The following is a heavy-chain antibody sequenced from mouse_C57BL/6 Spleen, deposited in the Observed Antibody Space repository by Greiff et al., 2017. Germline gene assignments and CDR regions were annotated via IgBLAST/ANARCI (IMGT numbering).Heavy chain of an antibody. V-gene: IGHV1-55*01. Sequence: VQLQQPGAELVKPGASVKMSCKASGYTFTSYWITWVKQRPGQGLEWIGDIYPGSGSTNYNEKFKSKATLTVDTSSITAYMQLSILTSEDSAVYYVARYYYGSSWFDYWSQGTTLTVSS. CDR1: GYTFTSYW. J-gene: IGHJ2*01. D-gene: IGHD1-1*01. CDR3: ARYYYGSSWFDY. CDR2: IYPGSGST.